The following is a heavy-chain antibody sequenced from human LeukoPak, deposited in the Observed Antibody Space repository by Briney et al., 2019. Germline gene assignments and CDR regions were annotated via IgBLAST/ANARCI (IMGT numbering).Heavy chain of an antibody. CDR3: ARPYCSSTSCSEDWFDP. J-gene: IGHJ5*02. CDR1: GYTFTGYY. CDR2: INPNSGGT. D-gene: IGHD2-2*01. Sequence: GASVKVSCKASGYTFTGYYMHWVRQAPGQGLEWMGWINPNSGGTNYAQKFQGRVTMTRDTSISTAYMELSRLRSDDTAVYYCARPYCSSTSCSEDWFDPWGQGTLVTVSS. V-gene: IGHV1-2*02.